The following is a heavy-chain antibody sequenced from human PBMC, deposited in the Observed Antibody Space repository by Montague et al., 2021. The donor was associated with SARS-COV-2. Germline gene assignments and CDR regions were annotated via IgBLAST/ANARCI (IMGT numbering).Heavy chain of an antibody. J-gene: IGHJ4*02. CDR1: GDSVSSNIAT. D-gene: IGHD2-2*01. CDR2: TYYRSKWYN. CDR3: ARIPVGSKYYFDF. V-gene: IGHV6-1*01. Sequence: SAISGDSVSSNIATWNWIRQSPSRGLEWLGRTYYRSKWYNDYAESVKSRITIDPDTSKHQLSLHLNSVAPEDTAAYYCARIPVGSKYYFDFWGQGTLVTVSS.